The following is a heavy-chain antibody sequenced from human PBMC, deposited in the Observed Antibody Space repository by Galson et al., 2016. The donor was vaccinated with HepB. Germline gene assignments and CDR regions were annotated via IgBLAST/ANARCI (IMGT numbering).Heavy chain of an antibody. CDR3: ASLITIGAHGMDV. J-gene: IGHJ6*02. Sequence: SETLSLTCAVYGGSFTDFYWAWIRQTPGKGLEWIGETNDRGNTNYIPSLKSRVTISLDTSKMQFSLRLRSLTAADTAVYFCASLITIGAHGMDVWGQGTMVFVSS. V-gene: IGHV4-34*01. CDR1: GGSFTDFY. D-gene: IGHD3-3*01. CDR2: TNDRGNT.